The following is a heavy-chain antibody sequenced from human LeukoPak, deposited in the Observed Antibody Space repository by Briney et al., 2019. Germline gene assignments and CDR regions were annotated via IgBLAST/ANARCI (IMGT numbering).Heavy chain of an antibody. V-gene: IGHV1-2*02. CDR2: VDPNSGGT. CDR3: ARVAVAGTFECYFDY. J-gene: IGHJ4*02. CDR1: GYTFTGYY. Sequence: ASVKVSCKASGYTFTGYYIQWVRQAPGQGLEWMGWVDPNSGGTKYAQKFQGRVTMTRDTSVSTAYVELSRLRSDDTAIYYCARVAVAGTFECYFDYWGQGSLVIVSS. D-gene: IGHD6-19*01.